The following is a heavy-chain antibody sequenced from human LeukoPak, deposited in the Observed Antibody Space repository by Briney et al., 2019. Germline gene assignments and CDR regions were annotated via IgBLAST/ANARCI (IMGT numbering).Heavy chain of an antibody. Sequence: ASVKVSCKASGYTFTSYYMHWVRQAPGQGLEWMGIINPSGGSTNYAQKFQGRVTMTRDTSTTTAYMELRSLRSDDTAVYYCARLRLGELSLGFDPWGQGTLVTVSS. CDR1: GYTFTSYY. V-gene: IGHV1-46*01. J-gene: IGHJ5*02. CDR2: INPSGGST. CDR3: ARLRLGELSLGFDP. D-gene: IGHD3-16*02.